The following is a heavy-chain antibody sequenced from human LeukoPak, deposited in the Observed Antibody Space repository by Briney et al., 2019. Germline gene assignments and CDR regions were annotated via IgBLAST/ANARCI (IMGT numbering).Heavy chain of an antibody. J-gene: IGHJ6*04. CDR3: ARDSAGNGMDV. D-gene: IGHD3-10*01. V-gene: IGHV3-21*01. CDR2: ISSSSSYI. CDR1: GFTFADYA. Sequence: SGGSLRLSCAASGFTFADYAMHWVRQAPGKGLEWVSSISSSSSYIYYADSVKGRFTISRDNAKNSLYLQMNSLRAEDTAVYYCARDSAGNGMDVWGKGTTVTVSS.